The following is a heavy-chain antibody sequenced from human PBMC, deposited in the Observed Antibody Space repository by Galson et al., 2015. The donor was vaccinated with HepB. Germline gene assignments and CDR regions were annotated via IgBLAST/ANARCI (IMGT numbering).Heavy chain of an antibody. Sequence: SLRLSCAASGFTFSSYGMHWVRQAPGKGLEWVAVIWYDGSNKYYADSVKGRFTISRDNSKNTLYLQMNSLRAEDTAVYYCARENHYYGSVSQVAYYYYYTVVWGTGTPVTVSS. CDR1: GFTFSSYG. V-gene: IGHV3-33*01. D-gene: IGHD3-10*01. CDR2: IWYDGSNK. J-gene: IGHJ6*03. CDR3: ARENHYYGSVSQVAYYYYYTVV.